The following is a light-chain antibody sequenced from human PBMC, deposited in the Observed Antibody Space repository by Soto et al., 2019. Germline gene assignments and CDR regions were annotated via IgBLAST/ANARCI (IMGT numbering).Light chain of an antibody. CDR1: QSISSY. V-gene: IGKV1-39*01. CDR2: AAS. J-gene: IGKJ5*01. CDR3: QQSYSTTIT. Sequence: DIQMTQSPSSLSASVGDRVTITCRASQSISSYLNWYQQKPGKAPKLLIYAASSLQSGVPSRFSGSGSGTDFTPTISSLQTQDFANYYCQQSYSTTITFGQGTRLEI.